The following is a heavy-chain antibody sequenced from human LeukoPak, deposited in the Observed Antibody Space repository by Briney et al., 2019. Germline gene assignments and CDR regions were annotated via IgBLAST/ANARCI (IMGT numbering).Heavy chain of an antibody. CDR1: GFTFSSYA. D-gene: IGHD6-19*01. Sequence: GGSLRLSCAASGFTFSSYAMSWVRQAPGKGLEWVSAISGSGGSTYYADSVKGRLTISRDNSKNTLYLQMNGLRAEDTAVYYCAKTPRAVAGHHFDYWGQGTLVTVSS. V-gene: IGHV3-23*01. J-gene: IGHJ4*02. CDR2: ISGSGGST. CDR3: AKTPRAVAGHHFDY.